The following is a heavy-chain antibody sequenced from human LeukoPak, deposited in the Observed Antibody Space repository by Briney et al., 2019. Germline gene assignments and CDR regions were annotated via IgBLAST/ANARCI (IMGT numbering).Heavy chain of an antibody. CDR2: IHPNTVVT. Sequence: ASVKVSCKASGYTFTDYYIHWVRQAPGQRLEWMGWIHPNTVVTNFDQKFQGRVTLTRDTSIRTAYMELSRLRSDDTALYYCARGTKDILGPVDYWGQGTLVTVSS. J-gene: IGHJ4*02. CDR1: GYTFTDYY. D-gene: IGHD1-26*01. CDR3: ARGTKDILGPVDY. V-gene: IGHV1-2*02.